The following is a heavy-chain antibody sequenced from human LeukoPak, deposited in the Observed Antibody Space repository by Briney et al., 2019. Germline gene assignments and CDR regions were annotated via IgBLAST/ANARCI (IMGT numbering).Heavy chain of an antibody. D-gene: IGHD3-9*01. V-gene: IGHV3-23*01. J-gene: IGHJ4*02. Sequence: GGSLRLSCAASGLTFSSYAMTWVRQAPRKGLEWVSGISGSGGSAYYADSVKGRFTISRDNAKNTLYLQMNSLRAEDTAMYYFAKDQGYYDILTGYEYWGQGTLGTVSS. CDR2: ISGSGGSA. CDR3: AKDQGYYDILTGYEY. CDR1: GLTFSSYA.